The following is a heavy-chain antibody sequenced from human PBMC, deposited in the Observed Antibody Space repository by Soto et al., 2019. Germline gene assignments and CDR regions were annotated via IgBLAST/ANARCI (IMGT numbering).Heavy chain of an antibody. CDR2: ISYDGSNK. CDR3: AKDGGTYCTNGVCYTGWSFDY. J-gene: IGHJ4*02. V-gene: IGHV3-30*18. D-gene: IGHD2-8*01. CDR1: GFTFSSYG. Sequence: LRLSCAASGFTFSSYGMHWVRQAPGKGLEWVAVISYDGSNKYYADSVKGRFTISRDNSKNTLYLQMNSLRAEDTVVYYCAKDGGTYCTNGVCYTGWSFDYWGQGTLVTVSS.